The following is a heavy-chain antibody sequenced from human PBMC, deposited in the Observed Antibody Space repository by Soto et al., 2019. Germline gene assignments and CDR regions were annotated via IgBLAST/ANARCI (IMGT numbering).Heavy chain of an antibody. D-gene: IGHD5-12*01. V-gene: IGHV5-51*01. Sequence: EESFNMTSEACGQSLTRSWTGWMSQMPGKGLEWMGIIYPGVSDTRYSPSFQGKVTISSDKSISTAYLQWSSLKASDTAMYYCAKHLERYRGHDSPLPRYDCFHDWGQGT. CDR1: GQSLTRSW. CDR3: AKHLERYRGHDSPLPRYDCFHD. J-gene: IGHJ5*01. CDR2: IYPGVSDT.